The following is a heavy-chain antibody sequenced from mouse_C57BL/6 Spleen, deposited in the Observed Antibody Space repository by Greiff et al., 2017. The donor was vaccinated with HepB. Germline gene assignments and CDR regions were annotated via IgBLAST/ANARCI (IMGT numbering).Heavy chain of an antibody. CDR1: GYAFSSYW. D-gene: IGHD2-1*01. V-gene: IGHV1-80*01. Sequence: VQRVESGAELVKPGASVKISCKASGYAFSSYWMNWVKQRPGKGLEWIGQIYPGDGDTNYNGKFKGKATLTADKSSSTAYMQLSSLTSEDSAVYFCAREGPYGNGDYWGQGTTLTVSS. J-gene: IGHJ2*01. CDR3: AREGPYGNGDY. CDR2: IYPGDGDT.